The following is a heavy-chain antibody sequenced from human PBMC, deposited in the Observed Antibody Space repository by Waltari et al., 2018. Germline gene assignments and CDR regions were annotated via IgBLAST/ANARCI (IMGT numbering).Heavy chain of an antibody. J-gene: IGHJ5*02. CDR3: ARDGVTGTTYPSWFDP. CDR2: IDTSGST. Sequence: QVQLQESGPGLVKPSETLSLTCTVSGGSISSYYWSWIRQPAGKGLEWIGRIDTSGSTNYNPSLKSRVTMSVDTSKNQFSLKLSSGTAADTAVYYCARDGVTGTTYPSWFDPWGQGTLVTVSS. CDR1: GGSISSYY. V-gene: IGHV4-4*07. D-gene: IGHD1-20*01.